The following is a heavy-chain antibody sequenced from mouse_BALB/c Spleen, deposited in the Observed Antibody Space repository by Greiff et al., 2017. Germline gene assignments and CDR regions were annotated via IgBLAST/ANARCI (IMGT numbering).Heavy chain of an antibody. CDR1: GFTFSSYA. J-gene: IGHJ3*01. Sequence: DVQLVESGGGLVKPGGSLKLSCAASGFTFSSYAMSWVRQTPEKRLEWVASISSGGSTYYPDSVKGRFTISRDNARNILYLQMSSLRSEDTAMYYCARGYYGNLFAYWGQGTLVTVSA. CDR2: ISSGGST. D-gene: IGHD2-1*01. V-gene: IGHV5-6-5*01. CDR3: ARGYYGNLFAY.